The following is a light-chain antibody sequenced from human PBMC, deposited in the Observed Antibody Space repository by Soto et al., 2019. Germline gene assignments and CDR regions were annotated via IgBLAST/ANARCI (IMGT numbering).Light chain of an antibody. CDR2: LNSDGSH. V-gene: IGLV4-69*01. J-gene: IGLJ3*02. CDR3: QTWGTGLLV. Sequence: QPALTQSPSASASLGASVKLTCTLSSGHSSYAIAWHQQQPEKGPRYLMKLNSDGSHSKGDGIPDRFSGSSSGAERYLTISSLQSEDEADYYCQTWGTGLLVFGGGTQLTVL. CDR1: SGHSSYA.